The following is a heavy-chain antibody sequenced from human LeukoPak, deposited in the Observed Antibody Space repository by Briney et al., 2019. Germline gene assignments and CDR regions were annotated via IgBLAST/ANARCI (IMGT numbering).Heavy chain of an antibody. Sequence: GGSLRLSCAASGFTFSSYGMSWVRQAPGKGLEWVSSISNSGGSTYHADSVKGRFTISRDNAKNTLYLQMNSLRAEDTAVYYCARDLGIFTLYYFDYWGQGTLVTVSS. J-gene: IGHJ4*02. CDR3: ARDLGIFTLYYFDY. V-gene: IGHV3-23*01. D-gene: IGHD2-15*01. CDR2: ISNSGGST. CDR1: GFTFSSYG.